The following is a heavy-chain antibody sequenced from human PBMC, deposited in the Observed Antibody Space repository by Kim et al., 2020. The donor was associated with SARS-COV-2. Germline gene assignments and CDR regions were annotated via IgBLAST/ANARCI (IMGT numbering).Heavy chain of an antibody. J-gene: IGHJ5*02. D-gene: IGHD5-18*01. CDR1: GFTFSSYW. Sequence: GGSLRLSCAASGFTFSSYWMSWVRQAPGKGLEWVANIKQDGSEKYYVDSVKGRFTISRDNAKNSLYLQMNSLRAEDTAVYYCALSGYSLVRWFDPWGQGTLVTVSS. CDR2: IKQDGSEK. CDR3: ALSGYSLVRWFDP. V-gene: IGHV3-7*01.